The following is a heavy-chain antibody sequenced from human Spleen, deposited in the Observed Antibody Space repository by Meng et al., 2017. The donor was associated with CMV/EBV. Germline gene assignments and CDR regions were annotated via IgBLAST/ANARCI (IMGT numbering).Heavy chain of an antibody. V-gene: IGHV4-4*02. CDR1: GDSISSANW. J-gene: IGHJ6*02. CDR3: ARGYCSSTSCYSYSV. Sequence: TLSLTCVVSGDSISSANWWSWVRQPPGKGLEWIGEINHSGSTNYNPSLKSRVTMSVDTSENQFSLKVTSVTAADTAVYYCARGYCSSTSCYSYSVWGQGTTVTVSS. D-gene: IGHD2-2*01. CDR2: INHSGST.